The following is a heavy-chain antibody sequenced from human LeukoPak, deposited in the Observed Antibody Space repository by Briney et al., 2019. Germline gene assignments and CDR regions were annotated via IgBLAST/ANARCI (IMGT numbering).Heavy chain of an antibody. Sequence: PGRSLRLSCAASGFTFSSHSMNWVRQAPGKGLEWVSYISSSSSTIYYADSVKGRFTISRDNAKNSLYLQMNSLRAEDTAVYYCAREDLLWYFDLWGRGTLVTVSS. V-gene: IGHV3-48*04. CDR1: GFTFSSHS. J-gene: IGHJ2*01. CDR2: ISSSSSTI. CDR3: AREDLLWYFDL.